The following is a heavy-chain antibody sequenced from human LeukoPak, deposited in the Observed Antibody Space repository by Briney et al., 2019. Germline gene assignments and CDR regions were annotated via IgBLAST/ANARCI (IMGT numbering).Heavy chain of an antibody. Sequence: AGGSLRLSCAASGFTFNNYAVNWVRQAPGKGLEWVSAISGSGGSTYYADSVKGRFTISRDNSKNTLYLQMNSLRAEDTAVYYCAKGMATIESAFDIWGQGTMVTVSS. CDR2: ISGSGGST. D-gene: IGHD5-24*01. J-gene: IGHJ3*02. CDR1: GFTFNNYA. V-gene: IGHV3-23*01. CDR3: AKGMATIESAFDI.